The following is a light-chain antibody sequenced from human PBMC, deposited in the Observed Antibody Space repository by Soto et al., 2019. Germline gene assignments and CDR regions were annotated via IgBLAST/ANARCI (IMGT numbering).Light chain of an antibody. Sequence: DIQMTQSPSTVSASVGDSVTITCRASQDISNYLAWFQQRPGKPPKLLIYAASTLESGVPSRFSGGRSGTDFTLSISSLQPEDVATFYCQKYDSLPFTFGPGTKVD. CDR2: AAS. V-gene: IGKV1-27*01. J-gene: IGKJ3*01. CDR1: QDISNY. CDR3: QKYDSLPFT.